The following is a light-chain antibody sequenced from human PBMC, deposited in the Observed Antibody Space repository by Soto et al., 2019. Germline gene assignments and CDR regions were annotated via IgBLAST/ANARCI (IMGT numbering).Light chain of an antibody. CDR1: SSDVGNYNY. V-gene: IGLV2-8*01. CDR2: EVS. J-gene: IGLJ3*02. CDR3: SSYAGSNIWV. Sequence: QSALTQSPSASGSPGQSVTISCTGTSSDVGNYNYVSWYQQHPGKAPKLMIYEVSNRPSGVPDRFSGSKSGTTASLPVSGLQVEDEADYYCSSYAGSNIWVFGGGTKLTVL.